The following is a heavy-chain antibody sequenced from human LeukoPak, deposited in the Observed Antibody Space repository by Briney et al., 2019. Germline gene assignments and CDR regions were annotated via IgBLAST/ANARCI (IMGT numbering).Heavy chain of an antibody. V-gene: IGHV3-33*01. D-gene: IGHD3-10*01. CDR1: GFTFSSYG. CDR3: ARDQASITMVRGVNWFDP. J-gene: IGHJ5*02. CDR2: IWYDGSNK. Sequence: GRSLRLSCAASGFTFSSYGMHWVRQAPGKGLEWVAVIWYDGSNKYCADSVKGRFTISRDNSKNTLYLQMNSLRAEDTAVYYCARDQASITMVRGVNWFDPWGQGTLVTVSS.